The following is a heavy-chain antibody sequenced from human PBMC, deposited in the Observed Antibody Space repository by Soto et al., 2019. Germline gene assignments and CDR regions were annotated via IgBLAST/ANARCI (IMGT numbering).Heavy chain of an antibody. CDR2: IWYDGSNK. J-gene: IGHJ6*02. D-gene: IGHD6-13*01. Sequence: PGGSLRLSCAASGCTFSSYGMHWVSQAPGKGLEWVAVIWYDGSNKYYADSVKGRFTISRDNSKNTLYLQMNSLRAEDTAVYYCARMGAAGTYYYYYGMDVWGQGTTVTVSS. CDR3: ARMGAAGTYYYYYGMDV. V-gene: IGHV3-33*01. CDR1: GCTFSSYG.